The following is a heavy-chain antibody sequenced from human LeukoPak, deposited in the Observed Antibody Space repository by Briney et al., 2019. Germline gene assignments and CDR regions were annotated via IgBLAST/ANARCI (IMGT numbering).Heavy chain of an antibody. J-gene: IGHJ6*02. CDR2: ISYDGSNK. Sequence: GGSLRLSCAASGFTFSSYAMHWVRQAPGKGLEWVAVISYDGSNKYYADSVKGRFTISRDNSKNTLYLQMNSLRAEDTAVYYCAKRLSPAYDSSGLYYYGMDVWGQGTTVTVSS. CDR1: GFTFSSYA. D-gene: IGHD3-22*01. CDR3: AKRLSPAYDSSGLYYYGMDV. V-gene: IGHV3-30*04.